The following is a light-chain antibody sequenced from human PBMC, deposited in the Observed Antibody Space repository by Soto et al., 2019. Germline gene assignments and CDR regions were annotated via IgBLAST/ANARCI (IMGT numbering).Light chain of an antibody. V-gene: IGKV3-20*01. CDR3: QKYHNTPIT. CDR1: QSVSSSY. CDR2: DAS. J-gene: IGKJ5*01. Sequence: EIVLTQSPGTLSLSPVERSTLSCRASQSVSSSYLAWYQQKPGQAPRLLIYDASNRATGIPARFSGSGSGTDFTLTISSLEPEDFAVYYCQKYHNTPITCGQGTRREIK.